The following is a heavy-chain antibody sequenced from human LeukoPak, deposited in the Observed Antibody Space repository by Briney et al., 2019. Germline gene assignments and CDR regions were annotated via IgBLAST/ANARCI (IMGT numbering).Heavy chain of an antibody. CDR3: ARVTRVGATRDAFDI. D-gene: IGHD1-26*01. CDR2: INPNSGGT. Sequence: GASVKVSCKASGYTFTGYYMHWVRQAPGQGLEWMGWINPNSGGTNYAQKFQGRVTMTRDTSISTAYMELSRLRSDDTAVYYCARVTRVGATRDAFDIWGQGTMVTVSS. J-gene: IGHJ3*02. CDR1: GYTFTGYY. V-gene: IGHV1-2*02.